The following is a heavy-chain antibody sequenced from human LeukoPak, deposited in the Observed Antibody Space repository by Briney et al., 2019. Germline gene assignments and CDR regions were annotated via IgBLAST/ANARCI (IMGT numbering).Heavy chain of an antibody. CDR2: IYWDDDK. J-gene: IGHJ6*03. D-gene: IGHD2-2*01. CDR3: AHSLDSTSWYGYYYYMDV. Sequence: SGPALLKPTQTLTLTCSFSGFSVSTPGVGVGWVRQPPGKALEWLGFIYWDDDKRYSPSLKSRLTITKDTSKSQVVLTLTNVDPVDTATYFCAHSLDSTSWYGYYYYMDVWGKGTTVTVSS. V-gene: IGHV2-5*02. CDR1: GFSVSTPGVG.